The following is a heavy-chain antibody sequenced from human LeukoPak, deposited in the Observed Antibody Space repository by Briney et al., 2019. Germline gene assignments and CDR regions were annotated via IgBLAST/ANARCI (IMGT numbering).Heavy chain of an antibody. CDR3: ARDSGRREDY. V-gene: IGHV3-7*01. CDR1: GFTFSSYW. J-gene: IGHJ4*02. D-gene: IGHD1-26*01. Sequence: GGSLRLSCAASGFTFSSYWMTWVRQAPGKGLAWVANINQDGSGKYYVDSVRGRFTISRDNAKNSLYLQMNSLRAEDTAVYYCARDSGRREDYWGQGTLVTVSS. CDR2: INQDGSGK.